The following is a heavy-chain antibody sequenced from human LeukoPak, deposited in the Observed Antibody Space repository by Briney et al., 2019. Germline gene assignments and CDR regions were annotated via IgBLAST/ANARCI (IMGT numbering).Heavy chain of an antibody. CDR3: AGRRVVPAAIRRYYYYMDV. CDR2: SNHSEST. J-gene: IGHJ6*03. D-gene: IGHD2-2*02. CDR1: GGSISSGDYY. Sequence: SETLSLTCTVSGGSISSGDYYWSWIRQPPGKGLEWIGESNHSESTHYNPSFNTRVTISVDRTTNKVSLKLSSVTAADTAVYYCAGRRVVPAAIRRYYYYMDVWGKGTTVTVSS. V-gene: IGHV4-39*07.